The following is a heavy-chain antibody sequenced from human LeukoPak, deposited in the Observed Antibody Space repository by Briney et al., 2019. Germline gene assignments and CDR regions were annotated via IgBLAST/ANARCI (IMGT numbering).Heavy chain of an antibody. D-gene: IGHD6-19*01. CDR3: ARGSSGWYDY. CDR2: IYSGGST. Sequence: GGSLRLSCAASGFTVSSNYMSWVRQAPGKGLEWVSVIYSGGSTYYADSVKGRFTISRDNAKNSLYLQMNSRRAEDTAVYYCARGSSGWYDYWGQGTLVTVSS. CDR1: GFTVSSNY. V-gene: IGHV3-53*01. J-gene: IGHJ4*02.